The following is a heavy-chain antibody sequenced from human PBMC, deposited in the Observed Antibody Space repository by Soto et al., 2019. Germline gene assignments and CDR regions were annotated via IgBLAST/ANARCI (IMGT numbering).Heavy chain of an antibody. CDR3: AKDPSVAP. J-gene: IGHJ5*02. D-gene: IGHD5-12*01. V-gene: IGHV3-23*01. CDR1: GFTFSSYA. CDR2: SSGSGGST. Sequence: PWESLRLSCAASGFTFSSYAMSWVRQAPGKGLEWVSASSGSGGSTYYADSVKGRFTISRDNSKNTLYLQMISLRAEDTAVYYCAKDPSVAPWGQGTLVTVSS.